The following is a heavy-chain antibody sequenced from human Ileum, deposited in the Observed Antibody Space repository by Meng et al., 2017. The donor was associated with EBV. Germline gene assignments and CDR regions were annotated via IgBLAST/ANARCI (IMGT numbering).Heavy chain of an antibody. J-gene: IGHJ4*02. CDR2: INHSGST. CDR1: GGSFSGYY. CDR3: ARGFYTYGSSCFDY. V-gene: IGHV4-34*01. Sequence: QVQLQQWGPGLLNPSETLSLTCAVYGGSFSGYYWTWIRQPPGKGLEWIGEINHSGSTNYNPSLKSRVTISVDKNQFSLKLGSVTAADTAVYYCARGFYTYGSSCFDYWGQGTLVTVSS. D-gene: IGHD6-13*01.